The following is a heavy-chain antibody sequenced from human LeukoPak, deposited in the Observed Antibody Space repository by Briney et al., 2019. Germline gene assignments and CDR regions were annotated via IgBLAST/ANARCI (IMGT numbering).Heavy chain of an antibody. V-gene: IGHV1-69*13. Sequence: SVKVSCKASGGTFSSYAISWVRQAPGQGLEWMGGIIPIFGTANYAQKFQGRVTITADESTSTAYMELSSLRSEGTAVYYCARGRWGYGDYDYYYYYMDVWGKGTTVTVSS. CDR1: GGTFSSYA. D-gene: IGHD4-17*01. J-gene: IGHJ6*03. CDR2: IIPIFGTA. CDR3: ARGRWGYGDYDYYYYYMDV.